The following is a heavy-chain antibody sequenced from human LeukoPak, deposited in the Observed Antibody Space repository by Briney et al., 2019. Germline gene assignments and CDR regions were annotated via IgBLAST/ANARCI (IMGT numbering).Heavy chain of an antibody. V-gene: IGHV1-8*01. CDR1: GYTFTIYD. J-gene: IGHJ5*02. D-gene: IGHD6-19*01. CDR3: ARAAVAEADWFDP. CDR2: MNPNSGNT. Sequence: GASVKVSFKASGYTFTIYDINWVRQATGQGLEWMGWMNPNSGNTGYAQKFQGRVTMTRNTSISTAYMELSSLRSEDTAVYYCARAAVAEADWFDPWGQGTLVTVSS.